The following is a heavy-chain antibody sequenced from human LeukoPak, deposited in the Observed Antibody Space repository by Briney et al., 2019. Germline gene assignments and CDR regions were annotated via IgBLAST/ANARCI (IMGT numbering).Heavy chain of an antibody. CDR1: GFTFSSYA. V-gene: IGHV3-23*01. CDR2: ISGSGGST. Sequence: GGSLRLSCAASGFTFSSYAMSWVRQAPGKGLEWVSAISGSGGSTYYADSVKGRFTISRDNSKNTLYLQMNSLRAEDTAVYYCANDFSRRYQRIQLWLRWFDYWGQGTLVTVSS. J-gene: IGHJ4*02. D-gene: IGHD5-18*01. CDR3: ANDFSRRYQRIQLWLRWFDY.